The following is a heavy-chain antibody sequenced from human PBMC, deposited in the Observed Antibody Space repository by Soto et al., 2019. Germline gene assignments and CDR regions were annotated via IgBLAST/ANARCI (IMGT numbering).Heavy chain of an antibody. CDR2: IIPIFGTA. CDR3: AYCSGGSCYSRDNWFDP. V-gene: IGHV1-69*12. CDR1: GGTFSSYA. Sequence: QVQLVQSGAEVKKPGSSVKVSCKASGGTFSSYAISWVRQAPGQGLEWMGGIIPIFGTANYAQKFQGRVTITADESTSTAYRELSSLRSEDTAVYYCAYCSGGSCYSRDNWFDPWGQGTLVTVSS. J-gene: IGHJ5*02. D-gene: IGHD2-15*01.